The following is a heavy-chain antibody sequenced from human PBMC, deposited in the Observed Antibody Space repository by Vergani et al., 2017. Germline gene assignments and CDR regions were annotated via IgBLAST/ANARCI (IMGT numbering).Heavy chain of an antibody. CDR3: AKEGHDSGHCGSYDY. CDR2: IGVGGGAE. CDR1: GPTISNYV. D-gene: IGHD2-21*02. V-gene: IGHV3-23*01. Sequence: EVQLLESGGRLAQPGGSLRLSCEVSGPTISNYVLAWVRQAPGKGLEWVSTIGVGGGAEHYADFVKGRFTISRDDSKNMLYLQMTGLRAEDTAVYHCAKEGHDSGHCGSYDYWGQGTRVTVSS. J-gene: IGHJ4*02.